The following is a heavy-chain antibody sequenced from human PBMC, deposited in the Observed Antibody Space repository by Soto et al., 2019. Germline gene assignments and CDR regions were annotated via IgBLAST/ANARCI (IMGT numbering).Heavy chain of an antibody. CDR1: RDSVSSNSAG. CDR2: TYYRSKWYY. D-gene: IGHD1-26*01. Sequence: SQTLSLTCAITRDSVSSNSAGWSWVRQSTSRGFEWLGRTYYRSKWYYEYAVSVRGRITINPDTSKNQYSLQLNSVTPEDTAVYFCARGEQYSGRIFDYWGQGTLVTVSS. CDR3: ARGEQYSGRIFDY. V-gene: IGHV6-1*01. J-gene: IGHJ4*01.